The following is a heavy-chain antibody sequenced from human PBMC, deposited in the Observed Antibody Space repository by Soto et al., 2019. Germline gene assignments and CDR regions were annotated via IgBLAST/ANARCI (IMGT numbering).Heavy chain of an antibody. V-gene: IGHV3-23*01. D-gene: IGHD3-16*01. J-gene: IGHJ4*02. CDR2: ISATGGGT. CDR1: GFKFSNYA. CDR3: AKDRRAGGNSAFYFDF. Sequence: GGSLRLSCAASGFKFSNYAMSWVRQAPGKGLEWVSLISATGGGTYYADSVKGRFTIPRGNSHNTLYLQVHSLTAEDTAVYYCAKDRRAGGNSAFYFDFWGQGAQVTVS.